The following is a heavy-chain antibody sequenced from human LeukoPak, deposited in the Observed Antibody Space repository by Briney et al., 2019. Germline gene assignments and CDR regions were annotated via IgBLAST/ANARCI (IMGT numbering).Heavy chain of an antibody. Sequence: XVKVSCKASGGTFSSYAISWVRQAPGQGLEWMGGIIPIFGTANYAQKFQGRVTITADESTSTAYMELSSLRSEDTAVYYCARAMVRGVRPPYYYYYYMDVWGKGTTVTVSS. V-gene: IGHV1-69*13. CDR3: ARAMVRGVRPPYYYYYYMDV. CDR2: IIPIFGTA. CDR1: GGTFSSYA. J-gene: IGHJ6*03. D-gene: IGHD3-10*01.